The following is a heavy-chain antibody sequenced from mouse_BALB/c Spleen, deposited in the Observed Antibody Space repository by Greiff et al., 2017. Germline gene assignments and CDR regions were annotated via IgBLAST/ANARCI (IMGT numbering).Heavy chain of an antibody. J-gene: IGHJ2*01. CDR3: TRSPRSSYGDY. V-gene: IGHV1S81*02. CDR2: INPSNGGT. D-gene: IGHD1-1*01. CDR1: GYTFTSYY. Sequence: LQESGAELVKPGASVKLSCKASGYTFTSYYMYWVKQRPGQGLEWIGEINPSNGGTNFNEKFKSKATLTVDKSSSTAYMQLSSLTSEDSAVYYCTRSPRSSYGDYWGQGTTLTVSS.